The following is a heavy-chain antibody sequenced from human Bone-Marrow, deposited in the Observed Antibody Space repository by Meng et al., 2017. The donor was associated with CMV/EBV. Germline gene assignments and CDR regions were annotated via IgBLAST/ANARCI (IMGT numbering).Heavy chain of an antibody. CDR3: ARGPGNYDFWSGYYYYYYYGMEV. J-gene: IGHJ6*01. Sequence: GSLRLSCTVSGYSISSGYYWGWIRQPPGKGLEWIGSIYHSGSTYYNPSLKSRVTISVDTSKNQFSLKLSSVTAADTAVYYCARGPGNYDFWSGYYYYYYYGMEVWGPGNTVHGAS. D-gene: IGHD3-3*01. V-gene: IGHV4-38-2*02. CDR2: IYHSGST. CDR1: GYSISSGYY.